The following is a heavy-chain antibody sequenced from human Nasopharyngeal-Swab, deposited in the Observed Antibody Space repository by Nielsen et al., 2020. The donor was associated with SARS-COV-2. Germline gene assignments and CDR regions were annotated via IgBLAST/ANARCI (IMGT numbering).Heavy chain of an antibody. D-gene: IGHD6-13*01. CDR3: ARHEQQLPTDY. CDR2: IYPGDSDT. V-gene: IGHV5-51*01. Sequence: GESLNISCKGSGYSFTSYWIGWVRQLPGKGLEWMGIIYPGDSDTRYSPSFQGQVTISADNSISTAYLQWSSLKASDTAMYYCARHEQQLPTDYWGQGTLVTVSS. CDR1: GYSFTSYW. J-gene: IGHJ4*02.